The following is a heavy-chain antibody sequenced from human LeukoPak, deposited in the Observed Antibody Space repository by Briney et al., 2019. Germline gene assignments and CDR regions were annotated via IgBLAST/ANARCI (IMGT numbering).Heavy chain of an antibody. CDR2: ISSSGST. CDR3: ARGPYSYDSSGAFDI. D-gene: IGHD3-22*01. Sequence: SETLSLTCNVSGDSISSGDCYWSWIRQPAGKGLKWIGRISSSGSTNYNPSLKSRVTISVDTSKNQFSLKLSSVTAADTAVYFCARGPYSYDSSGAFDIWGQGTMVTVSS. J-gene: IGHJ3*02. CDR1: GDSISSGDCY. V-gene: IGHV4-61*02.